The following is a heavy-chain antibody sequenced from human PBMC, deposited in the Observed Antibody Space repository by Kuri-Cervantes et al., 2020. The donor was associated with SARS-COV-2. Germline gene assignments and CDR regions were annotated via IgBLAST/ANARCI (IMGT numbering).Heavy chain of an antibody. CDR1: GGSISSYY. J-gene: IGHJ5*01. D-gene: IGHD3-10*01. CDR3: ARGGLLWFGESYAWFDS. V-gene: IGHV3-23*01. CDR2: ISGSGGST. Sequence: GGSLRLSCTVSGGSISSYYWSWVRQAPGKGLEWVSAISGSGGSTYYADSVKGRFTISRDNSTNTLCLQMNSLRGEDSAVYYCARGGLLWFGESYAWFDSWGQGTLVTVSS.